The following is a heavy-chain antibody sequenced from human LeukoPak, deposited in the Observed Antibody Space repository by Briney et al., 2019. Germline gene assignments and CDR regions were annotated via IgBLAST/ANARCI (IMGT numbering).Heavy chain of an antibody. CDR2: IYHSGST. CDR3: ARVWETTRFDY. D-gene: IGHD1-7*01. CDR1: GYSISSGYY. J-gene: IGHJ4*02. V-gene: IGHV4-38-2*01. Sequence: SETLFLTCAVSGYSISSGYYWGWIRQPPGKGLEWVGSIYHSGSTYYNPSLKSRVTISVDTSKNQFSLKLSSVTAADTAVYYCARVWETTRFDYWGQGTLVTVSS.